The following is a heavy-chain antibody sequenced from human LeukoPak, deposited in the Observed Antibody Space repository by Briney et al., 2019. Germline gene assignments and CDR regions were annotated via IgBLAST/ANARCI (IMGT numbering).Heavy chain of an antibody. CDR2: IYTSGST. CDR1: GGSISSYY. Sequence: PSETLSLTCTVSGGSISSYYWSWIRQPAGKGLEWIGRIYTSGSTNYNVSFKSRVTMSVDTSKNQFSLNLSSVTAADTTVYYCASHSGWYHYFDYWGQGTLVTVSS. D-gene: IGHD6-19*01. CDR3: ASHSGWYHYFDY. V-gene: IGHV4-4*07. J-gene: IGHJ4*02.